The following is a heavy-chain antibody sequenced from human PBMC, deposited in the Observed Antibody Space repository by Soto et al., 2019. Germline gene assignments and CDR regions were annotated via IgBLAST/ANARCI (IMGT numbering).Heavy chain of an antibody. Sequence: GGSLRLSCAASGFTFSSYEMNWVRQAPGKGLEWVSYISSSGSTIYYADSVKGRFTISRDNAKNSPYLQMNSLRAEDTAVYYCARGTYYYDSSGYPEHFDYWGQGTLVTVSS. CDR3: ARGTYYYDSSGYPEHFDY. V-gene: IGHV3-48*03. CDR2: ISSSGSTI. CDR1: GFTFSSYE. J-gene: IGHJ4*02. D-gene: IGHD3-22*01.